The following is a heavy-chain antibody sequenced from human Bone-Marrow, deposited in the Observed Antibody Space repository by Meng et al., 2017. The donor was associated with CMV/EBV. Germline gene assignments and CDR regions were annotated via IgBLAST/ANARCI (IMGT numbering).Heavy chain of an antibody. CDR3: ASGGGGSDY. Sequence: GESLKISCAASGFTFSSYAMHWVRQAPGKGLEWVAIISYDGSKKYYVDSVKGRFTISRDNSKNTLYLQMNNLRTEDTAVYYCASGGGGSDYWGQGNLVNVAS. CDR1: GFTFSSYA. D-gene: IGHD3-16*01. CDR2: ISYDGSKK. V-gene: IGHV3-30*04. J-gene: IGHJ4*02.